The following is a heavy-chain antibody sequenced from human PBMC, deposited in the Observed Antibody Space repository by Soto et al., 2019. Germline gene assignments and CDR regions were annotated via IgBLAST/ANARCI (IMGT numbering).Heavy chain of an antibody. CDR2: ISGSGGST. CDR1: GFTFSSYA. V-gene: IGHV3-23*01. CDR3: AKGSAAGGGRWYKDY. D-gene: IGHD1-20*01. Sequence: GGSLRLSCAASGFTFSSYAMSWVRQAPGKGLEWVSAISGSGGSTYYADSVKGRFTISRDNSKNTLYLQMNSLRAEDTAVSYCAKGSAAGGGRWYKDYWGQGTLVTVSS. J-gene: IGHJ4*02.